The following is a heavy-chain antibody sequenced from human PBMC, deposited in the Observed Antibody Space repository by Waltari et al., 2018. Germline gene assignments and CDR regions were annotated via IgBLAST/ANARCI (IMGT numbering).Heavy chain of an antibody. D-gene: IGHD3-10*01. CDR1: GFTFSSYA. J-gene: IGHJ4*02. CDR3: AREWFGELLSLDY. V-gene: IGHV3-30*01. CDR2: ISYDGSNK. Sequence: QVQLVESGGGVVQPGRSLRLSCAASGFTFSSYAMQWVRQAPGKGLEWVAVISYDGSNKYYADSVKGRFTISRDNSKNTLYLQMNSLRAEDTAVYYCAREWFGELLSLDYWGQGTLVTVSS.